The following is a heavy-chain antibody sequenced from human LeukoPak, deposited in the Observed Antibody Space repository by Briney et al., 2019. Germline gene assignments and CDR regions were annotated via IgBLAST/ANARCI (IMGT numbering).Heavy chain of an antibody. CDR1: GGTFSSYA. J-gene: IGHJ6*03. V-gene: IGHV1-69*05. CDR2: IIPIFGTA. CDR3: AVVYYYYYYMDV. Sequence: SVKVSCKASGGTFSSYAISWVRQAPGQGLEWMGGIIPIFGTANYAQKFQGRVTITTDESTSTAYMELSSLRSEDTAVYYCAVVYYYYYYMDVWGKGTTVTVSS.